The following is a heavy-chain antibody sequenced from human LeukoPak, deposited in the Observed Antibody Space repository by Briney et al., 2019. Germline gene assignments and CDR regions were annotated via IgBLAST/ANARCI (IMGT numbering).Heavy chain of an antibody. CDR1: GYTLTELS. V-gene: IGHV1-24*01. Sequence: GASVKVSCKVSGYTLTELSMHWVRQAPGKGLEWMGGFDPEDGETIYAQKFQGRVTMTKDTSTDTAYMELSSLRSEDTAVYYCAGTGYSSDSYYFDYWGQGTLVTVSS. CDR3: AGTGYSSDSYYFDY. CDR2: FDPEDGET. D-gene: IGHD6-19*01. J-gene: IGHJ4*02.